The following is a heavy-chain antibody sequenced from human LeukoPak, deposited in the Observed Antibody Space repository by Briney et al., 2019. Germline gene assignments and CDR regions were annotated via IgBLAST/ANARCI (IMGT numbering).Heavy chain of an antibody. CDR2: IIPIFGTA. CDR3: ARVGGSYYDYYYYMDV. Sequence: ASVKVCCKASGGTFSSYAISWVRQAPGQGLEWMGGIIPIFGTANYAQKFQGRVTITADKSTSTAYMELSSLRSEDTAVYYCARVGGSYYDYYYYMDVWGKGTTVTVSS. J-gene: IGHJ6*03. V-gene: IGHV1-69*06. CDR1: GGTFSSYA. D-gene: IGHD1-26*01.